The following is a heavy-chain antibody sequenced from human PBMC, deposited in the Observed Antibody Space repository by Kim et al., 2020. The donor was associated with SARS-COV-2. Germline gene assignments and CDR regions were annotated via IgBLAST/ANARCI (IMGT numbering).Heavy chain of an antibody. CDR3: ATYQQRGGFDF. V-gene: IGHV3-11*06. Sequence: ITYADSVKCRFTVSRDNAKNSLYLQMNSLRVEDTAMYYCATYQQRGGFDFWGQGTMVTVSS. D-gene: IGHD2-2*01. CDR2: I. J-gene: IGHJ3*01.